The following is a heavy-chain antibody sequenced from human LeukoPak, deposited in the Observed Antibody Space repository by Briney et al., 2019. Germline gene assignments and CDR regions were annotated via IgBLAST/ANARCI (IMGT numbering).Heavy chain of an antibody. CDR3: AKSET. CDR1: GFTFSSYG. Sequence: NPGRSLRLSCAASGFTFSSYGMHWVRQAPGKGLERVAVISYDGSNKYYADSVKGRFTISRDNSKNTLYLQMNSLRAEDTAVYYCAKSETWGQGTLVTVSS. V-gene: IGHV3-30*18. CDR2: ISYDGSNK. J-gene: IGHJ5*02.